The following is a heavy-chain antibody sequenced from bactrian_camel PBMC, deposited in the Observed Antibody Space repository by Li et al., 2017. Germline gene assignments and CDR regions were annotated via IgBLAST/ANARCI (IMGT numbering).Heavy chain of an antibody. D-gene: IGHD3*01. J-gene: IGHJ4*01. CDR1: GQTYMIEC. V-gene: IGHV3S54*01. Sequence: HVQLVESGGGSVQAGGSLRLSCAAPGQTYMIECMGWFRQAPGKEREGVAVIYTGGGGSTYYADSVKGRFTISRDNAKDTLYLQMNSLKIEDTAVYYCALGSSRQATMTARGKGTQVTVS. CDR2: IYTGGGGST.